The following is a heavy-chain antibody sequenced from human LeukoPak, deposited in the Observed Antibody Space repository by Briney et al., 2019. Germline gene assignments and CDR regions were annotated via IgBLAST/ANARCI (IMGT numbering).Heavy chain of an antibody. Sequence: PGGSLRLSCAASGFTFSSYSMNWVRQAPGKGLEWVSIIHTGGATYYMESVKGRSSISRDNFKNTLYLQMNSLRAEDTAVYYCARGRGSDWGQGTLVTVSS. CDR2: IHTGGAT. V-gene: IGHV3-53*01. J-gene: IGHJ4*02. CDR1: GFTFSSYS. CDR3: ARGRGSD. D-gene: IGHD2-15*01.